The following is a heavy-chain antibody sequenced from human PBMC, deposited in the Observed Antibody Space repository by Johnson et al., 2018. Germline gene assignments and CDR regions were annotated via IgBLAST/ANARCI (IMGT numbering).Heavy chain of an antibody. Sequence: EVQLVESGGGLVQPGGSLRLSCAVSGFTFSSYAMNWVRQAPGKGLEWVSAISSSGGSTYYADSVRGRFTIARDNSKKTLYLDLNSLRAEDTAVDYCAKGLQGKGIVATEFDYWGQGALVTVYS. CDR3: AKGLQGKGIVATEFDY. CDR1: GFTFSSYA. CDR2: ISSSGGST. D-gene: IGHD5-12*01. V-gene: IGHV3-23*04. J-gene: IGHJ4*02.